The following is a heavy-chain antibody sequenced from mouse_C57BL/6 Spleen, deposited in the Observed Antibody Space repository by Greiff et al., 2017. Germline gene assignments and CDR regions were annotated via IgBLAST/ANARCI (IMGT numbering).Heavy chain of an antibody. CDR3: ARHYYGSSYDAMDY. CDR2: ISSGSSTI. J-gene: IGHJ4*01. D-gene: IGHD1-1*01. V-gene: IGHV5-17*01. CDR1: GFTFSDYG. Sequence: EVQGVESGGGLVKPGGSLTLSCAASGFTFSDYGMHWVRQAPEKGLEWVAYISSGSSTIYYADTVKGRFTISRDNAKNTLFLQMTRLRSEDTAMYYCARHYYGSSYDAMDYWGQGTSVTVSS.